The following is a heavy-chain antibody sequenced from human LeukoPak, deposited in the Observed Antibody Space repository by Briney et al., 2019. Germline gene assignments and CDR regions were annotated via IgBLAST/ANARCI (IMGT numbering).Heavy chain of an antibody. CDR3: ARGAGYCTNGVCRTFYMDV. J-gene: IGHJ6*03. CDR1: GGSISSGSYY. D-gene: IGHD2-8*01. CDR2: INHSGST. Sequence: SETLSLTCTVSGGSISSGSYYWSWIRQPPGKGLEWIGEINHSGSTNYNPSLKSRVTISVDTSKNQFSLKLSSVTAADTAVYYCARGAGYCTNGVCRTFYMDVWGKGTTVTVSS. V-gene: IGHV4-39*07.